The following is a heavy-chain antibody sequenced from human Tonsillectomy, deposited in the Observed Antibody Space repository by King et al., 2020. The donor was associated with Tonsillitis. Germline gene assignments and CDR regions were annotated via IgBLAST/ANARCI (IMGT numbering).Heavy chain of an antibody. CDR1: GYTFTGYY. Sequence: VQLVESGAEVKKPGASVRVSCKASGYTFTGYYMHWVRQAPGQGLEWMGSINPNSGGTNYAQNFQGRVTMTRDTSISTAYMELSWLGSDDTAVYYCARKRAPSGWYEPFDYWGQGTLVSVSS. CDR2: INPNSGGT. D-gene: IGHD6-19*01. V-gene: IGHV1-2*02. J-gene: IGHJ4*02. CDR3: ARKRAPSGWYEPFDY.